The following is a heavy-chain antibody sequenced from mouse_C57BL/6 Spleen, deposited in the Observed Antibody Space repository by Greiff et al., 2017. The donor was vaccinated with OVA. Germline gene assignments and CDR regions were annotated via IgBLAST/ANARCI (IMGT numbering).Heavy chain of an antibody. CDR3: ARATTVVATGWWYFDV. V-gene: IGHV1-47*01. CDR2: FHPYNDDT. Sequence: VQLQQSGAELVKPGASVKMSCKASGYTFTTYPIEWMKQTHGKSLEWIGNFHPYNDDTKYNEKFKGKATLTVEKSSSTVYLELSRLTSDDSAVYYCARATTVVATGWWYFDVWGTGTTVTVSS. J-gene: IGHJ1*03. CDR1: GYTFTTYP. D-gene: IGHD1-1*01.